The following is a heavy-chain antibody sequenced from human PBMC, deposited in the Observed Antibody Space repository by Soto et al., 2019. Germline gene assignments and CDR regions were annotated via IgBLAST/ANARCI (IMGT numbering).Heavy chain of an antibody. CDR3: ARVKIGPNYYYYYMDV. Sequence: GGSLRLSCAASGFTFSDYYMSWIRQAPGKGLEWVSYISSSGSTIYYADSVKGRFTISRDNAKNSLYLQMNSLRAEDTAVYYCARVKIGPNYYYYYMDVWGKGTTVTVSS. J-gene: IGHJ6*03. V-gene: IGHV3-11*01. CDR2: ISSSGSTI. CDR1: GFTFSDYY.